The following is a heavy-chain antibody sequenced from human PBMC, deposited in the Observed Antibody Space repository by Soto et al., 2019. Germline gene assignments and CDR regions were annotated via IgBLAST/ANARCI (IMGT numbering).Heavy chain of an antibody. V-gene: IGHV4-61*01. CDR3: ARGGLEDIVVVPAAILGFLWFDP. Sequence: SETLSLTCTVSGGSVSSGSYYWSWIRQPPGKGLEWIGYIYYSGSTNYNPSPKSRVTISVDTSKNQFSLKLSSVTAADTAVYYCARGGLEDIVVVPAAILGFLWFDPWGQGTLVPVS. D-gene: IGHD2-2*02. J-gene: IGHJ5*02. CDR1: GGSVSSGSYY. CDR2: IYYSGST.